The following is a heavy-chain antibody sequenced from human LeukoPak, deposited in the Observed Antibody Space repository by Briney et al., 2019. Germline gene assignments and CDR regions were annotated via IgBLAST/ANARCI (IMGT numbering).Heavy chain of an antibody. CDR2: ISRSISTI. V-gene: IGHV3-48*01. CDR3: AKAPVTSCRGAFCYPFDY. D-gene: IGHD2-15*01. Sequence: PGGSLRLSCAAAGFTFSSYSMNWVRQAPGKGLGWVSYISRSISTIYYADSVKGRFTISRDNAKNSLYLQMNSLRAEDAAVYYCAKAPVTSCRGAFCYPFDYWGQGTLVTVSS. CDR1: GFTFSSYS. J-gene: IGHJ4*02.